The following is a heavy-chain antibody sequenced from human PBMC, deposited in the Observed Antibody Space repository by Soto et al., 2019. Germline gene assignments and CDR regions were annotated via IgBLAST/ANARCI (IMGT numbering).Heavy chain of an antibody. CDR2: IYYSGTT. D-gene: IGHD2-21*01. CDR3: ARRATLVIYDAFDI. J-gene: IGHJ3*02. Sequence: QLQLQESGPGLVKPSETLSLTCTVSGGSISSSSYYWGWIRQPPGKGLEWIGSIYYSGTTHYTPSLKSRVTISVATSKNQFSLKLSSVTAEDTAVYYCARRATLVIYDAFDIWGQGTMVTVSS. CDR1: GGSISSSSYY. V-gene: IGHV4-39*01.